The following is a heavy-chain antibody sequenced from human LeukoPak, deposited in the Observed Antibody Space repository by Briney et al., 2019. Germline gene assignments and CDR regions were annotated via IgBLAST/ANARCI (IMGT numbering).Heavy chain of an antibody. CDR2: ISSNGGST. Sequence: PGGSLRLSCAASGFTFSSYAMHWVRQAPGKGLEYVSAISSNGGSTYYANSVKGRFTISRDNSKNTLYLQMNSLRAEDTAVYYCAREVYCSSTSCYKYFQHWGQGTLVTVSS. J-gene: IGHJ1*01. D-gene: IGHD2-2*02. CDR1: GFTFSSYA. CDR3: AREVYCSSTSCYKYFQH. V-gene: IGHV3-64*01.